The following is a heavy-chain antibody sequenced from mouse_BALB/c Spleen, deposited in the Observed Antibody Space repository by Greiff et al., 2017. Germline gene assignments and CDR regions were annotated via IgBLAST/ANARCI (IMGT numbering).Heavy chain of an antibody. CDR1: GFTFSSYG. J-gene: IGHJ4*01. V-gene: IGHV5-6*01. Sequence: EVQLQESGGDLVKPGGSLKLSCAASGFTFSSYGMSWVRQTPDKRLEWVATISSGGSYTYYPDSVKGRFTISRDNAKNNLYLQMSSLKSEDTAMYYCARDQITTDAMDYWGQGTSVTVSS. D-gene: IGHD1-1*01. CDR3: ARDQITTDAMDY. CDR2: ISSGGSYT.